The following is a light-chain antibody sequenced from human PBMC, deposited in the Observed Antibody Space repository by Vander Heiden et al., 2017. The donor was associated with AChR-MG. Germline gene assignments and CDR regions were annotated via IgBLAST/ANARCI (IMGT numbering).Light chain of an antibody. V-gene: IGKV1-39*01. CDR3: QQSYNEPRT. J-gene: IGKJ1*01. Sequence: DIQMTQSPSSLSASVGDRVTITCRASQNIHDHLNWYQQTPGKAPKLLIYAASSLQTWAPPRFSGSGYGTDFTLIITSLQPEDYATYYCQQSYNEPRTFGQGTKLEV. CDR2: AAS. CDR1: QNIHDH.